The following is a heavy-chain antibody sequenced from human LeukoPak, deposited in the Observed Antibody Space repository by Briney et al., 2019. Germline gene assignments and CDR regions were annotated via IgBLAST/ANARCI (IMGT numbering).Heavy chain of an antibody. Sequence: PSQTLSLTCTVSGGSVANSYWSWIRQPPGKGLEWIGYVYSSGTATYNPSIKRTLTISIDMSTSQFSLELKPVTAADTAVYYCARFGGDRDNSGSSLYWFDPWGQGTLVTVSS. D-gene: IGHD3-10*01. J-gene: IGHJ5*02. CDR2: VYSSGTA. CDR3: ARFGGDRDNSGSSLYWFDP. CDR1: GGSVANSY. V-gene: IGHV4-59*08.